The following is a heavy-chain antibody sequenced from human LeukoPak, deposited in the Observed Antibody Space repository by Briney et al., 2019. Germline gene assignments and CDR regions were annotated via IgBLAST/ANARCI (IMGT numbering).Heavy chain of an antibody. J-gene: IGHJ4*02. CDR2: ISGSGGST. CDR1: GFTVSSNY. CDR3: AKAWFGELGFFDY. Sequence: GGSLRLSCAASGFTVSSNYMSWVRQAPGKGLEWVSAISGSGGSTYYADSVKGRFTISRDNSKNTLYLQMNSLRAEDTAVYYCAKAWFGELGFFDYWGQGTLVTVSS. D-gene: IGHD3-10*01. V-gene: IGHV3-23*01.